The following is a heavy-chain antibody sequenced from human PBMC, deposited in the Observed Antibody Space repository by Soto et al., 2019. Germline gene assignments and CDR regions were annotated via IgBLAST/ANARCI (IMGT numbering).Heavy chain of an antibody. CDR2: IIPIFDTP. Sequence: QVQLVQSGAEVRKPGSAVRVSCKASGGTFNMYAMNWVRQAPGQGLEWMAGIIPIFDTPRYSQQFQGRVTITVVESTSTAYMELSSLRSEDTAIYYCARSIGSGGVIGGFDYWGQGTLVTVAS. CDR3: ARSIGSGGVIGGFDY. CDR1: GGTFNMYA. V-gene: IGHV1-69*01. J-gene: IGHJ4*02. D-gene: IGHD3-16*02.